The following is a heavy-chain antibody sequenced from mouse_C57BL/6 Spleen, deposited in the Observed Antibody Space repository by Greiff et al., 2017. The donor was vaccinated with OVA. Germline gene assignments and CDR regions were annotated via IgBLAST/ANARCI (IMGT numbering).Heavy chain of an antibody. Sequence: VQLQQSGPGLVKPSQSLSLTCSVTGYSITSGYYWNWIRQFPGNKLEWMGYISYDGSNNYNLSLKNKISITLDTSKNQLILKWNSVTTEDTAKYYGASEVYYGYLDDWGTGTTLTVSS. V-gene: IGHV3-6*01. J-gene: IGHJ2*01. CDR2: ISYDGSN. CDR3: ASEVYYGYLDD. D-gene: IGHD2-1*01. CDR1: GYSITSGYY.